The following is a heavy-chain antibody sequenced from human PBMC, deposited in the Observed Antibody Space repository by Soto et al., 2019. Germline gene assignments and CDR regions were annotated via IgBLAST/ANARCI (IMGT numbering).Heavy chain of an antibody. CDR3: VRGACTKTSCYILDY. J-gene: IGHJ4*02. CDR2: VNTDGSTS. D-gene: IGHD2-2*02. CDR1: GFTFSTYW. Sequence: GGSLRLSCAASGFTFSTYWMHWVRQAPGKGLVWVARVNTDGSTSDYAASVKGRFTMSRDNAKNTLFLQMNVLRVEDTAVYYCVRGACTKTSCYILDYWGPGIRVTVSS. V-gene: IGHV3-74*01.